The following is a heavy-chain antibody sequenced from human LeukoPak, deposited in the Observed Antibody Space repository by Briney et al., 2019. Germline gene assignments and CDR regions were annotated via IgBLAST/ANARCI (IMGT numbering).Heavy chain of an antibody. J-gene: IGHJ4*02. V-gene: IGHV1-2*02. CDR2: INSNSGGT. D-gene: IGHD3-22*01. CDR3: ARGYDSSGYELDY. CDR1: GYTFTGYY. Sequence: ASVKVSCKASGYTFTGYYMQWVRQAPGQGLEWMGWINSNSGGTNYALKFQGRVTMTRQTSISTAYMELSRLRSDDTAVYYCARGYDSSGYELDYWGQGTLVTVSS.